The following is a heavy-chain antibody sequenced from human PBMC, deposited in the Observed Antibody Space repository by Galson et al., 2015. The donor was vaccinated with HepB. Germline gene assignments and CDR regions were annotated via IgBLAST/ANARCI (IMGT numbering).Heavy chain of an antibody. Sequence: SLRLSCATSGFIFTEYDMSWVRQAPGKGLEWISIINVHSNTICYADSVRGRFTISRDNSKSSLYLHMNSLRDEDTAVYYCARYYYSSGRAFDYWGQGTLVTVSS. V-gene: IGHV3-48*02. J-gene: IGHJ4*02. CDR3: ARYYYSSGRAFDY. D-gene: IGHD3-10*01. CDR2: INVHSNTI. CDR1: GFIFTEYD.